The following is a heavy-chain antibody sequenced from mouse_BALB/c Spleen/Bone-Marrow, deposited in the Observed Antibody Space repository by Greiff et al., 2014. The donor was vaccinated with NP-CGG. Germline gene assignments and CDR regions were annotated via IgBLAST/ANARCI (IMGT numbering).Heavy chain of an antibody. CDR1: GYTFTSYW. V-gene: IGHV1-69*02. D-gene: IGHD2-3*01. Sequence: VQLQQSGAELVKPGAPVKLSCKASGYTFTSYWMNWVKQRPGRGLEWIGRIDPSDSETHYNQKFKDKATLTVDKSSSTAYIQLSSLTSEDSAVYDCARALGDGYYYAMDYWGQGTSVTVSS. J-gene: IGHJ4*01. CDR2: IDPSDSET. CDR3: ARALGDGYYYAMDY.